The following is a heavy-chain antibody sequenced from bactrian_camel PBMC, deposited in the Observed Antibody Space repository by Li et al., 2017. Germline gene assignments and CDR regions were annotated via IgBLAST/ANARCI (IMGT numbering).Heavy chain of an antibody. CDR2: MSSRGGAT. J-gene: IGHJ4*01. CDR3: LPWRETGDGPYHV. V-gene: IGHV3S1*01. D-gene: IGHD7*01. Sequence: VQLVESGGGLVQPGGSLKLSCEASGFAVQTFSMYWVRQRPGKGLEWLSTMSSRGGATEYADSVKGRFTISRDVAKDTLYLQMNNLRPDDTAVYYCLPWRETGDGPYHVGGQGTQVTVS. CDR1: GFAVQTFS.